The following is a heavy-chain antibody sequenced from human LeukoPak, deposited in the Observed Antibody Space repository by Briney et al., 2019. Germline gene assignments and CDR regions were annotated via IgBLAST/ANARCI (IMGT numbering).Heavy chain of an antibody. CDR2: IYYSGST. V-gene: IGHV4-59*01. CDR3: ARVNYYDSSGYLWYFDY. Sequence: KPSETLSLTCTVPGGSISSYYWSWIRQPPGKGREWIGYIYYSGSTNYNPSLKSRVTISVDTSKNQFSLKLSSVTAADTAVYYCARVNYYDSSGYLWYFDYWGQGTLVTVSS. J-gene: IGHJ4*02. D-gene: IGHD3-22*01. CDR1: GGSISSYY.